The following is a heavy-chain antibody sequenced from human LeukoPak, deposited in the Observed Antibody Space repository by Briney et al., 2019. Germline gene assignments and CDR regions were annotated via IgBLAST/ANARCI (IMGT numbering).Heavy chain of an antibody. CDR2: IYYSGST. D-gene: IGHD4-17*01. CDR3: ARHRATVTKTLDY. J-gene: IGHJ4*02. Sequence: PSETLSLTCTVSGGSISSYYWGWIRQPPGKGLEWIGYIYYSGSTNYNPSLKSRVTISVDTSKNQFSLKLSSVTAADTAVYYCARHRATVTKTLDYWGQGTLVTVSS. CDR1: GGSISSYY. V-gene: IGHV4-59*08.